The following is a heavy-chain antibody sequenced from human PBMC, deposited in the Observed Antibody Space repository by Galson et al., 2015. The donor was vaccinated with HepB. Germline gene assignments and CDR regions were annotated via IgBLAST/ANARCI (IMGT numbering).Heavy chain of an antibody. V-gene: IGHV3-66*01. CDR1: GFTVSSDY. CDR2: IYSGGST. D-gene: IGHD4-17*01. CDR3: VREARAYGDFI. J-gene: IGHJ4*02. Sequence: SLRLSCAASGFTVSSDYMSWVRQAPGKGLEWVSVIYSGGSTYYADSVKGRFTISRDNSKNTLYLQMNSLRVEDTAVYYCVREARAYGDFIWGQGTLVTVSS.